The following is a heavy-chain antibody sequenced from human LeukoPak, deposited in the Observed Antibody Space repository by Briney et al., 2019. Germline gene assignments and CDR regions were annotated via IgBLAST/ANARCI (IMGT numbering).Heavy chain of an antibody. CDR3: AKDEVGITMVRGAFDY. D-gene: IGHD3-10*01. V-gene: IGHV3-11*04. CDR1: GFTFSDYY. J-gene: IGHJ4*02. CDR2: ISSSGSTI. Sequence: GGSLRLSCAASGFTFSDYYMSWIRQAPGKGLEWVSYISSSGSTIYYADSVKGRFTISRDNAKNSLYLQMNSLRAEDTAVYYCAKDEVGITMVRGAFDYWGQGTLVTVSS.